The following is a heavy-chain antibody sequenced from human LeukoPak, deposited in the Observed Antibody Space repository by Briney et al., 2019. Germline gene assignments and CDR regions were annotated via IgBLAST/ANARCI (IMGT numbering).Heavy chain of an antibody. CDR1: GYRLTSNW. CDR3: ASAGSSSDYYYFSAFDI. D-gene: IGHD3-22*01. V-gene: IGHV5-51*01. Sequence: GESLKISCKISGYRLTSNWIGWVRQVPGKGLEWMGLIYPGYSDAKYSPSFQGQVTFSVDASISTAYLQWSSLKASDTAMYYCASAGSSSDYYYFSAFDIWGQGTMVTVSS. J-gene: IGHJ3*02. CDR2: IYPGYSDA.